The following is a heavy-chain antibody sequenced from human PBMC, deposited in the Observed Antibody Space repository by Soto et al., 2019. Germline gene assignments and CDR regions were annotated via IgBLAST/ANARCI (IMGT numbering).Heavy chain of an antibody. D-gene: IGHD6-19*01. CDR2: IKTTSGGGPT. CDR1: GFTFSTAW. Sequence: EVQLVESGGGLVQPGGSLRLSCTASGFTFSTAWMNWVRQAPGRGLEWVGLIKTTSGGGPTDYAAPVRGRFTISRDDSKNTLYLQMNSLKTEDTAVYYCTTGVNQWLATDYWGQGTLVTVSS. CDR3: TTGVNQWLATDY. J-gene: IGHJ4*02. V-gene: IGHV3-15*07.